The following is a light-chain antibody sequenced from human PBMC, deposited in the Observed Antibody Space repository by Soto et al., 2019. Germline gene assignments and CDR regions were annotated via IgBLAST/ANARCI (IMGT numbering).Light chain of an antibody. Sequence: IGLSQSASTLSLYPGERATLSCRASQSVSSYLAWYQQKPGQAPRLLIYGASTRATGIPARFSGSGSGTEFTLTISSLQSEDFAVYYCQQYNNWPLTFGGGTKVAIK. CDR3: QQYNNWPLT. CDR2: GAS. CDR1: QSVSSY. V-gene: IGKV3-15*01. J-gene: IGKJ4*01.